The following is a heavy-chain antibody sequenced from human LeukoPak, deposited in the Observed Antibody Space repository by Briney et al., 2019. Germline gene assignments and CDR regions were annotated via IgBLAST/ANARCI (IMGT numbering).Heavy chain of an antibody. Sequence: PGGSLRLSCAASGSTFSSYWMSWVRQAPGKGLEWVANTKQDGSEKYYVDSVKGRFTISRDNAKNSLYLQMNSLRAEDTAVYYCAKSLNPWLVRGGGVDVWGKGTTVTVSS. D-gene: IGHD3-10*01. J-gene: IGHJ6*04. CDR2: TKQDGSEK. CDR3: AKSLNPWLVRGGGVDV. CDR1: GSTFSSYW. V-gene: IGHV3-7*03.